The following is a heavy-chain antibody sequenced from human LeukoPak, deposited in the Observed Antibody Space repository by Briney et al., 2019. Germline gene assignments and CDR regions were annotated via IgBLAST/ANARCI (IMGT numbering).Heavy chain of an antibody. CDR2: INSGGST. Sequence: GGSLRLSCAASGFSVSSNYMSWVRQAPGKGLEWVSIINSGGSTYYADSVKGRFTISRDSSKNTLYLQMNSLRPEDTAMYYCARGLEWLTFDYWGQGTPVTVSS. CDR3: ARGLEWLTFDY. D-gene: IGHD3-3*01. V-gene: IGHV3-66*02. CDR1: GFSVSSNY. J-gene: IGHJ4*02.